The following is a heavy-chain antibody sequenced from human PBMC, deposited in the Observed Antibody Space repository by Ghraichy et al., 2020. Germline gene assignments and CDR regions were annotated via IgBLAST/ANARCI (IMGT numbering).Heavy chain of an antibody. Sequence: SETLSLTCTVSGGSISSYYWSWIRQPAGKGLEWIGRIHTRGSTDYSPSLKSRVTMSVDTSKKQFSLKLSSVTAADTAVYYCARDSVGDTATTFDYWGQGTLVTVS. CDR2: IHTRGST. D-gene: IGHD5-18*01. V-gene: IGHV4-4*07. J-gene: IGHJ4*02. CDR3: ARDSVGDTATTFDY. CDR1: GGSISSYY.